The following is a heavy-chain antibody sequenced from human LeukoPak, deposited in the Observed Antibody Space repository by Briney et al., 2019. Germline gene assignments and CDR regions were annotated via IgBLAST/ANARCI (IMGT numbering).Heavy chain of an antibody. D-gene: IGHD2-15*01. CDR3: ARHCSGGSCYSLYAFDI. CDR1: GGSISSSNW. V-gene: IGHV4-4*02. J-gene: IGHJ3*02. CDR2: IYHSGST. Sequence: SGTLSLTCAVSGGSISSSNWWSWVCQPPGKGLEWIGEIYHSGSTNYNPSLKSRVTISVDKSKNQFSLKLSSVTAADTAVYYCARHCSGGSCYSLYAFDIWGQGTMVTVSS.